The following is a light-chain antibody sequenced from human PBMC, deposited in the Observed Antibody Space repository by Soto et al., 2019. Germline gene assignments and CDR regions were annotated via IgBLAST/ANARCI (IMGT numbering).Light chain of an antibody. V-gene: IGLV4-69*01. CDR3: QTWDTGIRV. Sequence: QLVLTQSPSASASLGASVKLTCTLSSGHSNYVIAWHQQQPEKGPRYFMKLNSDGSHSKGDGIPDRFSGSSSGAERYLSISSLQSEDEADYYCQTWDTGIRVFGGGTNLTVL. J-gene: IGLJ2*01. CDR2: LNSDGSH. CDR1: SGHSNYV.